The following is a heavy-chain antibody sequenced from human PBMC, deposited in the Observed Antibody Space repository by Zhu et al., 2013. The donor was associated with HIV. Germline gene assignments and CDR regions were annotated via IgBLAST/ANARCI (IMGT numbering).Heavy chain of an antibody. CDR2: INAGNGNT. Sequence: QVQLVQSGAEVKKPGASVKVSCKASGYTFTSYAMHWVRQAPGQRLEWMGWINAGNGNTKYSQKFQGRVTITRDTSASTAYMELSSLRSEDTAVYYCARDWNCGGDCYRGFQHWGQGTLVTVSS. CDR3: ARDWNCGGDCYRGFQH. V-gene: IGHV1-3*01. J-gene: IGHJ1*01. CDR1: GYTFTSYA. D-gene: IGHD2-21*01.